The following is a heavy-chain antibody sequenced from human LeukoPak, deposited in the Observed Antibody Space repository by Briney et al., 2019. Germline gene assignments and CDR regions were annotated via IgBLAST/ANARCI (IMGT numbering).Heavy chain of an antibody. J-gene: IGHJ4*02. CDR1: GFSFSRYS. D-gene: IGHD3-16*01. CDR3: ARSSGGGFDY. V-gene: IGHV3-21*01. CDR2: ISFSGNYI. Sequence: PGGSLRLSCVASGFSFSRYSMNWVRQAPGKGLEWVSSISFSGNYIYYADSVRGRITLSRDNAKNSLFLQMNSLRAEDTAVYYCARSSGGGFDYWGQGTLVTVSS.